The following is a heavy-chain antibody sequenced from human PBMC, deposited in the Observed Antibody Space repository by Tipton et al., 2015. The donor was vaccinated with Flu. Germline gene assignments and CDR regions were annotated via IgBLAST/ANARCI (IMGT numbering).Heavy chain of an antibody. D-gene: IGHD2/OR15-2a*01. CDR2: IYNSGNT. J-gene: IGHJ3*02. CDR1: GGSISSYY. Sequence: TLSLTCAVSGGSISSYYWSWIRQPPGKGLEWIGYIYNSGNTNYSPSLKSRVTISVDTSRNQFSLKLSSVTAADTAVYYCARLAVGFYGRSGAFDIWGQGTMVTVSS. V-gene: IGHV4-59*01. CDR3: ARLAVGFYGRSGAFDI.